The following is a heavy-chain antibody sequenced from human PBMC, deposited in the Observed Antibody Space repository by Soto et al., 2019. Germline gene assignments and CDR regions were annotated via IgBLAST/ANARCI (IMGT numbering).Heavy chain of an antibody. J-gene: IGHJ3*02. D-gene: IGHD3-10*01. CDR3: AREWFGEFQPTDAFDI. Sequence: GGSLRLSCAASGFTFSDYYMSWIRQAPGKGLEWVSYISSSGSTIYYADSVKGRFTISRDNAKNSLYLQMNSLRAEDTAVYYCAREWFGEFQPTDAFDIWGQGTMVTVSS. V-gene: IGHV3-11*01. CDR1: GFTFSDYY. CDR2: ISSSGSTI.